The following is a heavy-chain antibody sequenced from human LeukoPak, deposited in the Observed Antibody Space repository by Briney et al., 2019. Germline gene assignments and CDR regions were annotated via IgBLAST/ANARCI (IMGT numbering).Heavy chain of an antibody. J-gene: IGHJ5*02. CDR1: GGSISSYY. D-gene: IGHD2-8*01. CDR3: ARAFRMYALHNWFDP. CDR2: IYYSGST. Sequence: TSETLSLTCTVSGGSISSYYWSWIRQPPGKGLEWIGYIYYSGSTNYNPSLRSRVTISVDTSKNQFALKLSCVTAADTAVYYCARAFRMYALHNWFDPWGQGTLVTVSS. V-gene: IGHV4-59*01.